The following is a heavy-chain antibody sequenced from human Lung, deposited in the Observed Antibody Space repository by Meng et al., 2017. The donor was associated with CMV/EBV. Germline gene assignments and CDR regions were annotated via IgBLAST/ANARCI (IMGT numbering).Heavy chain of an antibody. Sequence: ESXKIPXAASGFTFSNRGMNWVHQAPGKGLEWVSGVSWNGSRTHYADSVKGRFFISRDNSKNTMYLQTNSLRAEDTAVYYCARGELYASSGYYYYWGQGXLVTVSS. V-gene: IGHV3-35*01. CDR1: GFTFSNRG. D-gene: IGHD3-22*01. CDR3: ARGELYASSGYYYY. CDR2: VSWNGSRT. J-gene: IGHJ4*02.